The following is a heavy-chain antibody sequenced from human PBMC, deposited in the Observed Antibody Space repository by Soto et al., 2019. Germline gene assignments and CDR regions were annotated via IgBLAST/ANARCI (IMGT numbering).Heavy chain of an antibody. Sequence: SETLSLTCTVSGGSISSGDYYWSWIRQPPGKGLEWIGYIYYSGSTYYNPSLKSRVTISVDTSKNQFSLKLSSVTAADTAVYYCARDFLWYCSSTSCPRGWFDPWGQGTLVTVSS. V-gene: IGHV4-30-4*01. D-gene: IGHD2-2*01. J-gene: IGHJ5*02. CDR1: GGSISSGDYY. CDR2: IYYSGST. CDR3: ARDFLWYCSSTSCPRGWFDP.